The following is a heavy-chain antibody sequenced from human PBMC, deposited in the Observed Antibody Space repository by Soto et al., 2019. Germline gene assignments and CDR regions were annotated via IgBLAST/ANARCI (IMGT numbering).Heavy chain of an antibody. CDR1: GFTFSSYG. Sequence: QVQLVESGGGVVQPGRSLRLSCAASGFTFSSYGMHWVRQAPGKGLEWVAVISYDGSNKYYADSVKGRFTISRDNSKNTLYLKMNSLRAEDTAVYYCAKECSGGSCYSGTLDYWGQGTLVTVSS. V-gene: IGHV3-30*18. CDR3: AKECSGGSCYSGTLDY. D-gene: IGHD2-15*01. J-gene: IGHJ4*02. CDR2: ISYDGSNK.